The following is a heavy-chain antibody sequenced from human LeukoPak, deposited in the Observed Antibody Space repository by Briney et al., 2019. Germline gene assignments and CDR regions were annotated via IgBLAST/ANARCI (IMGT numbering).Heavy chain of an antibody. CDR3: ARNGYRIYDSRPAPDAFDI. CDR1: GYSFTSYW. J-gene: IGHJ3*02. CDR2: IYPGDSDT. V-gene: IGHV5-51*01. D-gene: IGHD3-22*01. Sequence: GESLKISCKGSGYSFTSYWIGWVRQMPGKGLEWMGIIYPGDSDTRYSPSFQGQVTISADKSISTAYLQWSSLKASDTDMYYCARNGYRIYDSRPAPDAFDIWGQGTMVTVSS.